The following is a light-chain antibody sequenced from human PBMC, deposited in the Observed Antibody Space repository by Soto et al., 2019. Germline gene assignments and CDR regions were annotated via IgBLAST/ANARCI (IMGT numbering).Light chain of an antibody. J-gene: IGKJ1*01. V-gene: IGKV2-40*01. CDR3: MQRIEFPWT. CDR1: QSLLNSDDGNTY. Sequence: DIVMTQTPLSLPVTPGEPASISCRPSQSLLNSDDGNTYLDWYLQKPGQSPQLLIYTLSYRASXVXDXXSGSGSGSDFTLKISRVEAEDVGVYYCMQRIEFPWTFGQGTKVEIK. CDR2: TLS.